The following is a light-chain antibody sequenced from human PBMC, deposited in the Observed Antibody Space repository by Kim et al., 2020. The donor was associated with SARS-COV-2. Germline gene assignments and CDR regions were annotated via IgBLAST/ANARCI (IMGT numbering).Light chain of an antibody. Sequence: SASVGDRGTITCRASQSLYSWLAWYQQKPGRAPKLLIYKASSLESGVPSRFSGSGFATEFTLTISSLQPDDFATYYCQQYYSYSYTFGQGTKLEI. J-gene: IGKJ2*01. CDR1: QSLYSW. CDR2: KAS. V-gene: IGKV1-5*03. CDR3: QQYYSYSYT.